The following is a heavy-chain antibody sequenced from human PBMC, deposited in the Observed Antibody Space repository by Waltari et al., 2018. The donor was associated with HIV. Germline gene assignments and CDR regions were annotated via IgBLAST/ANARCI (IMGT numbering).Heavy chain of an antibody. CDR3: ARQGNTGTYFGGHR. D-gene: IGHD3-10*01. V-gene: IGHV3-33*01. Sequence: QVNLVEFGGTVVQPGRYLRHSCVQGGSTRTDYAMSWFRQTPGGGLQWVAILWPDGNTRFYAPFVRGRFSISRDNTKKTVFLQMRALRADDTGVYFCARQGNTGTYFGGHRWGRGT. J-gene: IGHJ4*02. CDR1: GSTRTDYA. CDR2: LWPDGNTR.